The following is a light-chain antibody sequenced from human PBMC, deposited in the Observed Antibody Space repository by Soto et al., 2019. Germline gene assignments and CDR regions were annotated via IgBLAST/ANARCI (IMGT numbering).Light chain of an antibody. Sequence: DIQMTQSPSSVSASVGDSVTITCRASQDISSWLAWYQQKPGKAPNLLIYAASILQSGVPSRFSGSGSATDFTLTISSLQPEEVATYYCQQAHSFPLTFGGGTKVEIK. CDR3: QQAHSFPLT. CDR1: QDISSW. J-gene: IGKJ4*01. CDR2: AAS. V-gene: IGKV1D-12*01.